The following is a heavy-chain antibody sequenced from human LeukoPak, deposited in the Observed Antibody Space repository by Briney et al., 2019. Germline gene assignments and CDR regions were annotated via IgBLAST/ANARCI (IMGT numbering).Heavy chain of an antibody. D-gene: IGHD1-26*01. Sequence: ASVKVSCKASGYTFTNYVISWVRQAPGQGLEWMGWTHSYNGNTNYAQKLQGRVTMTTDTSTSTAYMELRRLKSDDTAVYYCARGWELDSWGLGTLVTVSS. J-gene: IGHJ4*02. CDR2: THSYNGNT. CDR1: GYTFTNYV. V-gene: IGHV1-18*01. CDR3: ARGWELDS.